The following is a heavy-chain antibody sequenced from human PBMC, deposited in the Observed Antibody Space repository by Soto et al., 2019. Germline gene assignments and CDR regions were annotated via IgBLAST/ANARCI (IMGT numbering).Heavy chain of an antibody. Sequence: SETLSLTCAVYGGSFSGYYWSWIRQPPGKGLEWIGEINHSGSTNYNPSLKSRVTISVDTSKNQFSLKLSSVTAADTAVYYCARSSYGDHDGKRFDYWGQGTLVTVSS. J-gene: IGHJ4*02. CDR3: ARSSYGDHDGKRFDY. V-gene: IGHV4-34*01. CDR2: INHSGST. CDR1: GGSFSGYY. D-gene: IGHD4-17*01.